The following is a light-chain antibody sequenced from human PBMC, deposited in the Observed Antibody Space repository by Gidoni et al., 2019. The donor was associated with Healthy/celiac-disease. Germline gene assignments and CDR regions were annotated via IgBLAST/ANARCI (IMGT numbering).Light chain of an antibody. Sequence: EIVLPQSPAPLSLSPGERATRSCRASQSVRSDLAGYQQKPGQAPRLFIYEAANRATGIPARFSVSGSGTDFTLTLSSLEPEDFAVYSGQQRSNWPPTFGPGTKVDIK. V-gene: IGKV3-11*01. CDR3: QQRSNWPPT. CDR1: QSVRSD. CDR2: EAA. J-gene: IGKJ3*01.